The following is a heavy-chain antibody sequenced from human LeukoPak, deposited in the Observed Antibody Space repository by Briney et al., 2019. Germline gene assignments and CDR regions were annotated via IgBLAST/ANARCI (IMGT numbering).Heavy chain of an antibody. Sequence: SETLSLTCTVSGGSISSYYWSWIRQLPGKGLEWIGYIYYSGSTNYNPSLKSRVTISVDTSKNQFSLKLSSVTAADTAVYYCARCGALGSSGYYYFDYWGQGTLVTVSS. D-gene: IGHD3-22*01. V-gene: IGHV4-59*01. CDR1: GGSISSYY. CDR3: ARCGALGSSGYYYFDY. CDR2: IYYSGST. J-gene: IGHJ4*02.